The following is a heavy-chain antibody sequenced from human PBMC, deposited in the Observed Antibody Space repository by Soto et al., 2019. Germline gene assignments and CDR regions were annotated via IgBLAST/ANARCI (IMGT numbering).Heavy chain of an antibody. CDR2: INPYGSEK. CDR3: ARVDVGSTGSLDY. CDR1: VFTFSSYW. D-gene: IGHD1-26*01. J-gene: IGHJ4*02. V-gene: IGHV3-7*01. Sequence: EVQLVESGGDLFQPGGSLRLSCSPSVFTFSSYWMGWVRRAPGKGLEWVANINPYGSEKYPVGSVMGRFTITRDTAKNSLYLQKNSLRAEDTAVYYCARVDVGSTGSLDYWGQGTLVTVSS.